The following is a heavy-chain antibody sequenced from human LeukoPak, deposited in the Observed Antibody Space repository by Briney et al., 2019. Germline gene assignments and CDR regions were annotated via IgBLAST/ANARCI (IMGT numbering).Heavy chain of an antibody. Sequence: ASVKVSCKASGGTFSSYAISWVRQAPGQGLEWMGGIIPIFGTANYAQKFQGRVTITTDESTSTAYMELSSLRSEDTAVYYCAKVGGSGSPDYWGQGTLVTVSS. CDR2: IIPIFGTA. CDR1: GGTFSSYA. J-gene: IGHJ4*02. CDR3: AKVGGSGSPDY. D-gene: IGHD3-10*01. V-gene: IGHV1-69*05.